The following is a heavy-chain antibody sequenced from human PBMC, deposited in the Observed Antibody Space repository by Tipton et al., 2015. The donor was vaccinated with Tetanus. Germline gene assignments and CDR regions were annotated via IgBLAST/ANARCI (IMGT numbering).Heavy chain of an antibody. CDR1: GFTFSSYG. CDR2: ISYDGSNK. CDR3: AKDLGS. Sequence: SLRLSCAASGFTFSSYGMHWVRQAPGKGLEWVAVISYDGSNKYYADSVKGRFTISRDNSKNTLYLQMNSLGAEDTAVYYCAKDLGSWGQGTLVTVSS. J-gene: IGHJ4*02. V-gene: IGHV3-30*18.